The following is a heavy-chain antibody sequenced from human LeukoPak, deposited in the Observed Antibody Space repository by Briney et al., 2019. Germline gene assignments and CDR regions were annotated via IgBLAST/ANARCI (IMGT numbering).Heavy chain of an antibody. CDR3: ARYNDSSAYLDY. V-gene: IGHV4-34*01. D-gene: IGHD3-22*01. J-gene: IGHJ4*02. Sequence: GSLRLSCAASGFTFSNAYWSWIRQPPGKGLEWIGEINHSGSTNYNPSLKSRVTISVDTSKNQFSLKLSSVTAADTAVYYCARYNDSSAYLDYWGQGTLVAVSS. CDR1: GFTFSNAY. CDR2: INHSGST.